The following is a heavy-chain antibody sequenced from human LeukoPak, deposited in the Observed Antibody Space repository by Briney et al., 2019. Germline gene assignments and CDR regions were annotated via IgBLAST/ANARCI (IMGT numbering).Heavy chain of an antibody. V-gene: IGHV1-18*01. Sequence: ASVKVSCKASGYTFTSYGISWVRQAPGQGLEWMGWISAYNGNTNYAQKLQGRVTMTTDTSTSTAYMELRSLRSDDTAVYYCARDRHYYYDSSGYYYVDYYYYGMDVWGQGTTVTVSS. J-gene: IGHJ6*02. CDR3: ARDRHYYYDSSGYYYVDYYYYGMDV. CDR2: ISAYNGNT. D-gene: IGHD3-22*01. CDR1: GYTFTSYG.